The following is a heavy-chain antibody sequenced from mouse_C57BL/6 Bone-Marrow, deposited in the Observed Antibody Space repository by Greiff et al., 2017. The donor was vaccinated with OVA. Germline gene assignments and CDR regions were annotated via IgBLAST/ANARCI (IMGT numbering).Heavy chain of an antibody. V-gene: IGHV1-55*01. D-gene: IGHD1-1*01. CDR3: ARTPHYYGSSLWYFDV. CDR2: IYPGSGST. CDR1: GYTFTSYW. J-gene: IGHJ1*03. Sequence: QVQLKQSGAELVKPGASVKMSCKASGYTFTSYWITWVKQRPGQGLEWIGDIYPGSGSTNYNEKFKSKATLTVDTSSSTAYMQLSSLTSEDSAVYYCARTPHYYGSSLWYFDVWGTGTTVTVSS.